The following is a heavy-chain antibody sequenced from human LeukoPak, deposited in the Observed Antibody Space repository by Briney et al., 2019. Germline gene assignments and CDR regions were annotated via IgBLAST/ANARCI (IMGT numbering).Heavy chain of an antibody. V-gene: IGHV3-7*01. CDR3: VREGGSDWYSGWFDP. CDR2: IKKDGSEK. Sequence: GGSPRLSCAASGFTFSSYWMSWVRQVPGKGLEWVANIKKDGSEKKYVDSVKGRFTISRDNAENSLYLQMNSLRVEDTAVYYCVREGGSDWYSGWFDPWGQGTLVTVSS. CDR1: GFTFSSYW. J-gene: IGHJ5*02. D-gene: IGHD6-19*01.